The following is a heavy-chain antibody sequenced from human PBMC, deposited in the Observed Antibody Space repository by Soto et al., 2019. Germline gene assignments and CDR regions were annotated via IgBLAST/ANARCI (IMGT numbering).Heavy chain of an antibody. CDR1: GGSISSGGYY. Sequence: PSETLYLTCTVSGGSISSGGYYWSWIRQHPGKGLEWIGYIYYSGSTYYNPSLKSRVTISVDTSKNQFSLKLSSVTAADTAVYYCARGVGSVTYYNPYTWFDPRGQETLLTVSS. CDR3: ARGVGSVTYYNPYTWFDP. CDR2: IYYSGST. D-gene: IGHD3-10*01. J-gene: IGHJ5*02. V-gene: IGHV4-31*03.